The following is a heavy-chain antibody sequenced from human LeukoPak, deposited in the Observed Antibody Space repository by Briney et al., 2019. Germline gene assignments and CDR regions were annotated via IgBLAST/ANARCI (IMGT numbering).Heavy chain of an antibody. Sequence: SETLSLTCTVSGGSISSYFWNWIRQPPGKGLEWIGYIHYSGTTNYNPSLKSRLTISLDTSEIQFSLRLTSVTAADTAVYYCARNRVVGAPNFDYWGQETLVTVFS. D-gene: IGHD1-26*01. CDR2: IHYSGTT. CDR3: ARNRVVGAPNFDY. V-gene: IGHV4-59*01. CDR1: GGSISSYF. J-gene: IGHJ4*02.